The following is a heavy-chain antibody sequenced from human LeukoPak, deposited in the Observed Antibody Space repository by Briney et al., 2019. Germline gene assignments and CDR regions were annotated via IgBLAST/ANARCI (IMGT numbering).Heavy chain of an antibody. Sequence: SETLSLTCAVYGGSFSGYYWSWIRQPPGKGLEWIGEINHSGSTNYNPSLKSRVTISVDTSKNQFSLKLSSVTAADTAVYYCARGFRFTILGVVPIGMDVWGQGTTVTVSS. CDR3: ARGFRFTILGVVPIGMDV. D-gene: IGHD3-3*01. J-gene: IGHJ6*02. V-gene: IGHV4-34*01. CDR1: GGSFSGYY. CDR2: INHSGST.